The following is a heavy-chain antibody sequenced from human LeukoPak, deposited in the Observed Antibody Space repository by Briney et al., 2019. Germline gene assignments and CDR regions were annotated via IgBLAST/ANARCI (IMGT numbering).Heavy chain of an antibody. J-gene: IGHJ4*02. CDR3: AMSGSGSYFLDY. CDR2: FSGSGVST. D-gene: IGHD3-10*01. V-gene: IGHV3-23*01. Sequence: GGSLRLSCAASGFTLSNYAMSWVCQARGKGLEWVSAFSGSGVSTHYADSVKGRFTISRDNSKNTLYLQMNSLTAEDTAVYYCAMSGSGSYFLDYWGQGTLVTVSS. CDR1: GFTLSNYA.